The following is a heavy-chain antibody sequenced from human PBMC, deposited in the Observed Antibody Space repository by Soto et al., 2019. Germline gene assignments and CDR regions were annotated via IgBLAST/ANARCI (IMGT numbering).Heavy chain of an antibody. Sequence: SETLSIACTVSGGSITSYYWCWIRQPPGKGLEWIGYIYYSGSTNYNPSLKSRVTISVDTSKNQFSLKLSSVTAADTAVYYCARSPYYDILTGYYWSAFDIWGQGTILTVSS. CDR3: ARSPYYDILTGYYWSAFDI. V-gene: IGHV4-59*08. J-gene: IGHJ3*02. CDR1: GGSITSYY. D-gene: IGHD3-9*01. CDR2: IYYSGST.